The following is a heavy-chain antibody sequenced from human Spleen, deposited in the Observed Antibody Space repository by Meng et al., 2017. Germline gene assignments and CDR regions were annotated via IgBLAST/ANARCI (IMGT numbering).Heavy chain of an antibody. CDR2: ITPGSGNT. CDR1: GYTFTSYA. Sequence: QVQLVQSGAEVKKPGASVKVSCKASGYTFTSYAMHWVRQAPGQSLEWMGWITPGSGNTKYSQKFQGRITMTTNTSISTAYMELSSLTSEDTAVYYCAREGLDPWGQGTLVTVSS. J-gene: IGHJ5*02. CDR3: AREGLDP. V-gene: IGHV1-3*01.